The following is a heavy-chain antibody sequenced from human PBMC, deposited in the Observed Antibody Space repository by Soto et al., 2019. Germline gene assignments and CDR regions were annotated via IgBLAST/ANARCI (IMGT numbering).Heavy chain of an antibody. V-gene: IGHV3-21*01. CDR1: GFTFSSYA. Sequence: EVQLLESGGGLVQPGGSLRLSCAASGFTFSSYAMSWVRQAPGKGLEWVSSISSSSSYIYYADSVKGRFTISRDNAKNSLYLQMNSLRAEDTAVYYCARGIVGATPNWFDPWGQGTLVTVSS. CDR2: ISSSSSYI. J-gene: IGHJ5*02. CDR3: ARGIVGATPNWFDP. D-gene: IGHD1-26*01.